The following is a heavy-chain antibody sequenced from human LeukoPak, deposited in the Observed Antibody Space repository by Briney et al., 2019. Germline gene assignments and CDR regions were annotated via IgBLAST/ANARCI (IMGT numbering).Heavy chain of an antibody. D-gene: IGHD3-22*01. V-gene: IGHV3-30*19. J-gene: IGHJ4*02. Sequence: GGSLRLSCAASGFTFSSYGMHWVRQAPGKGLEWVSTISYDGDHKYYEDSLKDRFTISRDNSKSTLYLQMNSLRVEDTAVYYCARGRNVVAISGYFDYWGQGTLVTVSS. CDR2: ISYDGDHK. CDR1: GFTFSSYG. CDR3: ARGRNVVAISGYFDY.